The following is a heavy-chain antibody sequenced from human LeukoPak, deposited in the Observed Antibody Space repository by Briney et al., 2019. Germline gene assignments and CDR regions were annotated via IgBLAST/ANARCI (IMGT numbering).Heavy chain of an antibody. Sequence: ASVKVSCKASGYTFTSYDINWVRQATGQGLEWMGWMNPNSGNTGYAQKFQGRVTMTRNTSISTAYMELSSLRSEDTAVYYCARTGGVNYYDSSGHDYWGQGTLVTVSS. J-gene: IGHJ4*02. CDR2: MNPNSGNT. CDR3: ARTGGVNYYDSSGHDY. V-gene: IGHV1-8*01. CDR1: GYTFTSYD. D-gene: IGHD3-22*01.